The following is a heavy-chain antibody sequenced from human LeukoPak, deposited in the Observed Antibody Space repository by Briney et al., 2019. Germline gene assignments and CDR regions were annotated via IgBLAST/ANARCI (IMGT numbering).Heavy chain of an antibody. CDR1: GYSFSSYD. CDR3: ARGRLVRGDYLDY. D-gene: IGHD3-10*01. V-gene: IGHV1-8*01. J-gene: IGHJ4*02. CDR2: MNPDSGNA. Sequence: ASVKVSCKASGYSFSSYDINWVRQATGQGLEWMGWMNPDSGNAGSASKFQGRVTMTRNTSINTAYIELSSLRSDDTAVYYCARGRLVRGDYLDYWGQGTLVTVSS.